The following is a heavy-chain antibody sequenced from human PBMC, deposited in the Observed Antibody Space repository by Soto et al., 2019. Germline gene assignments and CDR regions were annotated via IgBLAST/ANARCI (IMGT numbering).Heavy chain of an antibody. J-gene: IGHJ6*02. V-gene: IGHV3-13*01. CDR3: AREGDWDDYYGMDV. D-gene: IGHD1-26*01. CDR1: GFTFSSYD. Sequence: GGSLRLSCAASGFTFSSYDMHWVRQATGKGLEWVSAIGTAGDTYYPGSVKGRFTISRENAKNSLYLQMNSLRAEDTAVYYCAREGDWDDYYGMDVWGQGTTVTVSS. CDR2: IGTAGDT.